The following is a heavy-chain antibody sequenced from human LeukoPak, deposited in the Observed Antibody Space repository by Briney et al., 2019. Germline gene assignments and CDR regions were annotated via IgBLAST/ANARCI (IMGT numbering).Heavy chain of an antibody. J-gene: IGHJ3*02. CDR1: GGSFSGYY. V-gene: IGHV4-34*01. CDR2: INRSGST. D-gene: IGHD3-10*01. CDR3: ARGQWYYGSGSYSDAFDI. Sequence: SETLSLTCAVYGGSFSGYYWSWIRQPPGKGLEWLGEINRSGSTNYNPSLKSRVTISVDTSKNQFSLKLSSVTAADTAVYYCARGQWYYGSGSYSDAFDIWGQGTMVTVSS.